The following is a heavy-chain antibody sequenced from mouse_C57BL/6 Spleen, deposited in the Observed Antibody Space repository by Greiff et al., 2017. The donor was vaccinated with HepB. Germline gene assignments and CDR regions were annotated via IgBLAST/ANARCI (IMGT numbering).Heavy chain of an antibody. Sequence: QVQLQQPGAELVKPGASVKVSCKASGYTFTSYWMHWVKQRPGQGLEWIGRIHPSDSDTNYNQKFKGKATLTVDESSSTAYMQLSSLTSEDSAVYYCATGDDYDDYFDYWGQGTTLTVSS. CDR2: IHPSDSDT. J-gene: IGHJ2*01. CDR1: GYTFTSYW. V-gene: IGHV1-74*01. CDR3: ATGDDYDDYFDY. D-gene: IGHD2-4*01.